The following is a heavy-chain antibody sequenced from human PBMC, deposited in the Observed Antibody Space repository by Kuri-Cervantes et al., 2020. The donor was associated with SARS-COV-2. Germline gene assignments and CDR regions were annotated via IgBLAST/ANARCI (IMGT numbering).Heavy chain of an antibody. CDR3: ARQGFAEITIFGVVNPYNWFDP. CDR1: GGSFSGYY. CDR2: INHSGST. Sequence: SQTLSLTCAVYGGSFSGYYWSWIRQPPGKGLEWIGEINHSGSTNYNPSLKSRVTISVDTSKNQFSLKLSSVTAADTAVYYCARQGFAEITIFGVVNPYNWFDPWGQGILVTVSS. J-gene: IGHJ5*02. V-gene: IGHV4-34*01. D-gene: IGHD3-3*01.